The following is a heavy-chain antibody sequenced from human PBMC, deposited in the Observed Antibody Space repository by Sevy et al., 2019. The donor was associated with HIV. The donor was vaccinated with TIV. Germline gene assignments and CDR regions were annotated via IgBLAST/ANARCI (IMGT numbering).Heavy chain of an antibody. J-gene: IGHJ4*02. Sequence: GGSLRLSCAASGFTFSNYGMHWVRQVPGKGLEWVTFMRYDGSDKYYAASVKGRFTISRDDSKNTLYLQMDSLRADDTAIYYCAKDLAGPGRRYFDYWGQGTLVTVSS. D-gene: IGHD6-13*01. V-gene: IGHV3-30*02. CDR1: GFTFSNYG. CDR3: AKDLAGPGRRYFDY. CDR2: MRYDGSDK.